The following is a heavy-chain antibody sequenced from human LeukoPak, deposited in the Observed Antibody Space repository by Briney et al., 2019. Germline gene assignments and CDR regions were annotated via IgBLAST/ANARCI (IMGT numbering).Heavy chain of an antibody. CDR3: ARHWTGYYYYGMDV. Sequence: KSSETLSLTCAVYGGSFSGYYWSWIRQPPGKGLEWIGEINHSGSTNYNPSLQSRVTMSVDASKNQFPLKLSSVTAADTAGYYCARHWTGYYYYGMDVWGQGTTVTVSS. D-gene: IGHD3/OR15-3a*01. CDR2: INHSGST. V-gene: IGHV4-34*01. CDR1: GGSFSGYY. J-gene: IGHJ6*02.